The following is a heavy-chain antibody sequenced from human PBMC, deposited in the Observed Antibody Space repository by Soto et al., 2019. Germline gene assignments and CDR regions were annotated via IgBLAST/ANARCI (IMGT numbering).Heavy chain of an antibody. CDR3: ARWAAGYHYDSKTPGGWFDP. J-gene: IGHJ5*02. CDR2: IWYDGSNK. Sequence: QVQLVESGGGVVQPGRSLRLSCAASGFTFSSYGMHWVRQAPGKGLEWVAVIWYDGSNKYYADSVKGRFTISRDNSKNTLYLQMNSLRAEDTAVYYCARWAAGYHYDSKTPGGWFDPWGQGTLVTVSS. D-gene: IGHD3-22*01. CDR1: GFTFSSYG. V-gene: IGHV3-33*01.